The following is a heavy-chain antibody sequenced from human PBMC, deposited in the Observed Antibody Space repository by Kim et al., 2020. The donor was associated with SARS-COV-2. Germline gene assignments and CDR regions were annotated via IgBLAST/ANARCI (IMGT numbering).Heavy chain of an antibody. Sequence: RFTISRDNSKNTLYLQMSSLRAEDTAVYYCVNLNSFLIAAPKDYYYGMDVWGQGTTVTVSS. CDR3: VNLNSFLIAAPKDYYYGMDV. V-gene: IGHV3-64D*06. J-gene: IGHJ6*02. D-gene: IGHD6-6*01.